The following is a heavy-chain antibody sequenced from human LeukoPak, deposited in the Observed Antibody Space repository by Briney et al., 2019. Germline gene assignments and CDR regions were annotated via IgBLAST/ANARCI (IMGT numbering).Heavy chain of an antibody. V-gene: IGHV3-43*02. D-gene: IGHD1-1*01. J-gene: IGHJ6*02. CDR3: AREGRTEAYYYGMDV. Sequence: GGSLRLSCAASGFTFDDYAMHWVRQAPGKGLEWVSLISGDGGSTYYADSVKGRFTISRDNSKNSLYLQMNSLRAGDTAVYYCAREGRTEAYYYGMDVWGQGTTVTVSS. CDR1: GFTFDDYA. CDR2: ISGDGGST.